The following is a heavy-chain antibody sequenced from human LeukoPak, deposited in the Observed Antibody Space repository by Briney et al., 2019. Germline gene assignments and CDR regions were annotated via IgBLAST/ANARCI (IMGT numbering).Heavy chain of an antibody. CDR1: GFTFTTYW. V-gene: IGHV3-7*01. CDR2: INQDVTEK. J-gene: IGHJ4*02. CDR3: VKVAKYYYGSETYYFFEH. Sequence: GRSLRLSCAASGFTFTTYWMSWVRQLPGTGLEWVANINQDVTEKYYMDSVKGRFTISRDNAKNSLDLQMNRLRVEDTGIYYCVKVAKYYYGSETYYFFEHWGQGTPVTASS. D-gene: IGHD3-10*01.